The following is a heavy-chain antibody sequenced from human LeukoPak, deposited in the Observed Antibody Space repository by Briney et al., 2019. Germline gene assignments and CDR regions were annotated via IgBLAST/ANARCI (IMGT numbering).Heavy chain of an antibody. D-gene: IGHD4-11*01. CDR1: GFTFSSYS. V-gene: IGHV3-48*01. CDR3: ARGGWSRYSTTYYFDY. Sequence: GGSLRLSCAASGFTFSSYSMNWVRQAPGKGLEWVSYISSSSSTIYYADSVKGRFTISRDNSKNTLYLQMNSLRAEDTAVYYCARGGWSRYSTTYYFDYWGQGTLVTVSS. J-gene: IGHJ4*02. CDR2: ISSSSSTI.